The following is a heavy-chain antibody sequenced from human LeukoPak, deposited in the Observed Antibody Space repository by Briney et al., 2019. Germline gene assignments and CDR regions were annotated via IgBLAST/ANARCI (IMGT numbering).Heavy chain of an antibody. D-gene: IGHD3-22*01. Sequence: PGRSLRLSCAASGFTFSSYGMHWVRQAPGKGLEWVAVISYDGSNKYYADSVKGRFTISRDNSKNTLYLQMNSLRAEDTAVYYCAKPSFYDSSGGAFDIWGQGTMVTASS. J-gene: IGHJ3*02. CDR1: GFTFSSYG. CDR2: ISYDGSNK. CDR3: AKPSFYDSSGGAFDI. V-gene: IGHV3-30*18.